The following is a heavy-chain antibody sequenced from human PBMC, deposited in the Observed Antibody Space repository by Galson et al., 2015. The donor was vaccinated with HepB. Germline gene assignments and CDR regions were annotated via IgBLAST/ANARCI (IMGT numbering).Heavy chain of an antibody. CDR2: INPNSGGT. V-gene: IGHV1-2*02. Sequence: SVKVSCKASGYTFTGYYMHWVRQAPGQGLEWMGWINPNSGGTNYAQKFQGRVTMPRDTSISTAYMELSRLRSDDTAVYYCARDWTYDFWSGYYTGLGWFDPWGQGTLVTVSA. CDR3: ARDWTYDFWSGYYTGLGWFDP. CDR1: GYTFTGYY. J-gene: IGHJ5*02. D-gene: IGHD3-3*01.